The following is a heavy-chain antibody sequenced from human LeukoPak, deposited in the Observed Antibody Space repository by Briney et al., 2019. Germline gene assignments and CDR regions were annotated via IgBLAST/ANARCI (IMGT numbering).Heavy chain of an antibody. CDR3: ARDRRLDYYDSSGPDY. V-gene: IGHV3-33*01. J-gene: IGHJ4*02. CDR2: IWNDGSNK. Sequence: GGSLRLSCAASGFTFSSYGMHWVRQAPGKGLEWVAVIWNDGSNKYYADSVKGRFTISRDNSKNTLYLQMNSLRAEDTAVYYCARDRRLDYYDSSGPDYWGQGTLVTVSS. CDR1: GFTFSSYG. D-gene: IGHD3-22*01.